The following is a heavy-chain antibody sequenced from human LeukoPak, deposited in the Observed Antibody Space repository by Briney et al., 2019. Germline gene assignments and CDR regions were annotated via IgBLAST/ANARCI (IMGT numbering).Heavy chain of an antibody. J-gene: IGHJ4*02. CDR2: INPSGGST. V-gene: IGHV1-46*01. CDR1: GYTFTSYY. CDR3: ARAFESYYYDSSGSEHGDY. D-gene: IGHD3-22*01. Sequence: ASVNVSCKASGYTFTSYYMHWVRQAPGQGLEWMGIINPSGGSTSYAQKFQGRVTMTRDTSTSTVYMELSSLRSEDTAVYYCARAFESYYYDSSGSEHGDYWGQGTLVTVSS.